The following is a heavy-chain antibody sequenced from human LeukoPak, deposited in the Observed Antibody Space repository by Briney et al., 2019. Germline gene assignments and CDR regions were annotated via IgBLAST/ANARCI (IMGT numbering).Heavy chain of an antibody. CDR1: GFTFSSYA. D-gene: IGHD1-26*01. CDR3: ARDIELSC. Sequence: QSGGSLRLSCAASGFTFSSYAMSWVRQASGRGLEWVSLISASGGNSYYADSVKGRFTVSRDSSKNTLHLQMNSLRAKDTAVYYCARDIELSCWGQGTLVTVSS. J-gene: IGHJ4*02. CDR2: ISASGGNS. V-gene: IGHV3-23*01.